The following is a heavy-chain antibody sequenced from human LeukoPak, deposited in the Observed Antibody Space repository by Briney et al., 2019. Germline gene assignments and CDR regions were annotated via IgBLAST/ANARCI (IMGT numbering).Heavy chain of an antibody. CDR3: ARDLSGTYRVVDY. CDR1: GFTVSSNY. CDR2: VYGGGNT. V-gene: IGHV3-66*01. Sequence: GGSLRLSCAASGFTVSSNYMSWVRQAPGKGLEWVSVVYGGGNTKYAESVKGRFTISRDDSKNTLYLQMNSLRAEDTAVYYCARDLSGTYRVVDYWGQGTLVTVSS. D-gene: IGHD1-26*01. J-gene: IGHJ4*02.